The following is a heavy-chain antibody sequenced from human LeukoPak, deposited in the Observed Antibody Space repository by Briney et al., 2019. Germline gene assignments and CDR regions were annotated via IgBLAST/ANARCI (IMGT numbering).Heavy chain of an antibody. J-gene: IGHJ4*02. CDR1: GGTFTTCL. D-gene: IGHD5/OR15-5a*01. Sequence: GASVKVSCKASGGTFTTCLSWVRQAPGPGLEWMGGIIPLAGAPDYAQKFQGRLTISADDYTKKVYMELASLTSEDTAVYYCARDVDDYTSTSSRPLGLWGQGTLVTVSS. V-gene: IGHV1-69*01. CDR2: IIPLAGAP. CDR3: ARDVDDYTSTSSRPLGL.